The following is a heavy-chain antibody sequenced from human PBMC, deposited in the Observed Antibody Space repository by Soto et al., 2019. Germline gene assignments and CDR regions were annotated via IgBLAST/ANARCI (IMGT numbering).Heavy chain of an antibody. J-gene: IGHJ6*02. CDR2: FDPEDGET. CDR3: ATDTGYCSGGSCYYYYGMDV. Sequence: QVQLVQSGAEVKKPGASVKVSCKVSGYTLTELSMHWVRQAPGKGLEWMGGFDPEDGETIYAQKFQGRVTMNEDTSTDTAYMELSSLRSEDTAVYYCATDTGYCSGGSCYYYYGMDVWGQGTTVTVSS. CDR1: GYTLTELS. D-gene: IGHD2-15*01. V-gene: IGHV1-24*01.